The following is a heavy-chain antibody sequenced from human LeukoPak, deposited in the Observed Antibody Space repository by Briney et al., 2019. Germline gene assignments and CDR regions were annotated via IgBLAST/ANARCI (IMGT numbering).Heavy chain of an antibody. D-gene: IGHD3-10*01. CDR3: AKRGLGSGSAYKGFDS. V-gene: IGHV3-23*01. CDR2: ISGSGAST. Sequence: PGGSLRLSCAASGFTFSSYEMNWVRQAPGKGLEWVSGISGSGASTYYADSVKGRFTISRDNSKDTLYLQMNSLRAEDTAVYYCAKRGLGSGSAYKGFDSWGQGTLVTVSS. CDR1: GFTFSSYE. J-gene: IGHJ4*02.